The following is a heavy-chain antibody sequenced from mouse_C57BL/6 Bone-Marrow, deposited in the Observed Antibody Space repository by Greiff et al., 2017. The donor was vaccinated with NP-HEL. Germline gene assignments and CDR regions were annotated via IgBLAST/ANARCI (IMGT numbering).Heavy chain of an antibody. J-gene: IGHJ2*01. D-gene: IGHD1-1*01. Sequence: EVQLQQSGPELVKPGASVKISCKASGYTFTDYYMNWVKQSHGKSLEWIGDINPNNGGTSYNQKFKGKATLTVDKSSSTAYMELRSLTSEDSAVYYCARRIRYYGSSYEGDYWGQGTTLTVSS. CDR2: INPNNGGT. CDR1: GYTFTDYY. CDR3: ARRIRYYGSSYEGDY. V-gene: IGHV1-26*01.